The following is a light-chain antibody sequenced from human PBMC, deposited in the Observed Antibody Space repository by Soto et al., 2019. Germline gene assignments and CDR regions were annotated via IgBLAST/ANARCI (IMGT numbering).Light chain of an antibody. CDR1: QSVTTY. Sequence: IVLTQSPATLSLSPGERATLSCRASQSVTTYLAWYQQKPGQTPRLLIYDISTRAPGIPARFSGSGSGTDFTLTISSLEPDDFATYYCQQCDNWPPITFGQGTRLEIE. CDR3: QQCDNWPPIT. CDR2: DIS. J-gene: IGKJ5*01. V-gene: IGKV3-11*01.